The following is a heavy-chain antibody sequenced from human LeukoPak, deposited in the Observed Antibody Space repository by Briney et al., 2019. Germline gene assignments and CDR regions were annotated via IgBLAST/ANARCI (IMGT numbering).Heavy chain of an antibody. J-gene: IGHJ3*02. CDR1: GYTFTSYA. V-gene: IGHV1-3*01. D-gene: IGHD3-22*01. CDR3: ASPYDSSGYLI. Sequence: ASVKVPCKASGYTFTSYAMHWVRQAPGQRLEWMGWINAGNGNTKYSQKFQGRVTITRDTSASTAYMELSSLRSEDTAAYYCASPYDSSGYLIWGQGTMVTVSS. CDR2: INAGNGNT.